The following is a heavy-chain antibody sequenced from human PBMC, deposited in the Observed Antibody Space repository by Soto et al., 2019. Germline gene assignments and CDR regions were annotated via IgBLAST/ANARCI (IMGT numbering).Heavy chain of an antibody. V-gene: IGHV4-31*03. CDR3: AATYCGGDCDDYYFYYAMHV. CDR2: IYYSGST. Sequence: SETLSLTCTVSGGSISSGGYYWSWIRQHPGKGLEWIGYIYYSGSTYYNPSLKSRVTISVDTSKNQFSLKLSSVTAADTAVYYCAATYCGGDCDDYYFYYAMHVWGQGTTVTVSS. CDR1: GGSISSGGYY. J-gene: IGHJ6*02. D-gene: IGHD2-21*02.